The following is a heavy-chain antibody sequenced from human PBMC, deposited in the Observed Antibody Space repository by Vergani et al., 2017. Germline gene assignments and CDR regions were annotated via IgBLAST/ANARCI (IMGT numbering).Heavy chain of an antibody. D-gene: IGHD2-2*01. CDR3: ARDPDIVVVXPAPYYYYYYGMDV. J-gene: IGHJ6*02. CDR2: ISAYNGNT. CDR1: GYTFTSYG. Sequence: QVQLVQSGAEVKKPGASVKVSCKASGYTFTSYGISWVRQAPGQGLEWMGWISAYNGNTNYAQKLQGRVTMTTDTSTSTAYMELRSLRSDDTAVYYCARDPDIVVVXPAPYYYYYYGMDVWGQGTTVTVSS. V-gene: IGHV1-18*04.